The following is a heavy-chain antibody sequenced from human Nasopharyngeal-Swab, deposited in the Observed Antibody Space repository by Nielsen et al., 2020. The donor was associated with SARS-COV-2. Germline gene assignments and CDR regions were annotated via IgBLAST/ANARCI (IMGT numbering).Heavy chain of an antibody. CDR1: GFTFSTHA. J-gene: IGHJ4*02. CDR2: LGVGGGPT. Sequence: GGSLRLSCAASGFTFSTHAMTWIRQAPGKGLEWVSSLGVGGGPTYYADSVKGRFTISRDSSKNTLYLQMDSLRGEDTAVYYCARDAPAHYGAFYWGRGTLVTVSP. D-gene: IGHD4-17*01. V-gene: IGHV3-23*01. CDR3: ARDAPAHYGAFY.